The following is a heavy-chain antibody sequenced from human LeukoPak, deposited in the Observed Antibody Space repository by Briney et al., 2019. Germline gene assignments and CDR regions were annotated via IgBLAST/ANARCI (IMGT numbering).Heavy chain of an antibody. CDR1: GGSFSGYY. D-gene: IGHD3-22*01. Sequence: SETLSLTCAVYGGSFSGYYWSWIRQPPGKGLEWIGEINNSGITNNNPSLKSRVTISVDTSKNQFSLKLSSVTAADTAVYYCACLTTADAFDIWGQGTMVTVSS. V-gene: IGHV4-34*01. CDR2: INNSGIT. CDR3: ACLTTADAFDI. J-gene: IGHJ3*02.